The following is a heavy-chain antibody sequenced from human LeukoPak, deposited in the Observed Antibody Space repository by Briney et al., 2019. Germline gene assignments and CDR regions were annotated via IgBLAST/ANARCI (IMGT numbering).Heavy chain of an antibody. CDR1: GFTVSSNY. V-gene: IGHV3-66*01. Sequence: GGSLRLYCAASGFTVSSNYMSWVRQAPGKGLEWVSVIYSGGSTYYADSVKGRFTISRDNSKNTLYLQMNSLRAEDTAVYYCARDRVAAAGRTDAFDIWGQGTMVTVSS. J-gene: IGHJ3*02. CDR3: ARDRVAAAGRTDAFDI. CDR2: IYSGGST. D-gene: IGHD6-13*01.